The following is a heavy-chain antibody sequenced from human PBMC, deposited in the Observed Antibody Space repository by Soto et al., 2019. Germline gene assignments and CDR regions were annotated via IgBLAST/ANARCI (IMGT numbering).Heavy chain of an antibody. CDR2: INAGNGNT. J-gene: IGHJ3*02. V-gene: IGHV1-3*01. CDR1: GYTFTNYA. CDR3: AREGYCSSTSCSDAFDI. D-gene: IGHD2-2*01. Sequence: QVQLVQSGAELKKPGASVKVSCKASGYTFTNYAMHWVRQAPGQRLEWMGWINAGNGNTKYSQKFEGRVTITRDTSARTAYAELTSLRSGDTAVYYCAREGYCSSTSCSDAFDIWGQGRLVTVPS.